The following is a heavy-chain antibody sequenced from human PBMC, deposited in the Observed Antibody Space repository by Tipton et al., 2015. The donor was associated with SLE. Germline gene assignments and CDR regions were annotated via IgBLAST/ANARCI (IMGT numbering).Heavy chain of an antibody. CDR3: ASGQNWFDL. Sequence: LRLSCTVSGGSISSYYWSWIRQPPGKGLEWIGNIYHSGSTYYNPSLKSRVTISVDTSKNQFSLKLRSVTAADTAVYYCASGQNWFDLWGRGTLVTVSS. D-gene: IGHD1-1*01. J-gene: IGHJ2*01. CDR1: GGSISSYY. CDR2: IYHSGST. V-gene: IGHV4-59*08.